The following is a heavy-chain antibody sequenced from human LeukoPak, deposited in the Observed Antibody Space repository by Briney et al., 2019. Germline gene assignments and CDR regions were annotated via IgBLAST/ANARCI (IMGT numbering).Heavy chain of an antibody. CDR3: ARQTSSSWYGGGWFDP. V-gene: IGHV4-59*08. CDR2: IYYSGST. J-gene: IGHJ5*02. D-gene: IGHD6-13*01. Sequence: SETLSLTCTVSGGSISSYYWSWIQQPPGKGLEWIGYIYYSGSTNYNPSLKSRVTISVDTSKNQFSLKLSSVTAADTAVYYCARQTSSSWYGGGWFDPWGQGTLVTVSS. CDR1: GGSISSYY.